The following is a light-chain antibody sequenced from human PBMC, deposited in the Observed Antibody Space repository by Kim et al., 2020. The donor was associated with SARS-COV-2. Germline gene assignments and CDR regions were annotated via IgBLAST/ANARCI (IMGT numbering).Light chain of an antibody. CDR2: DVS. Sequence: YDYVSWYQQLPGKAPNLMIYDVSERPSGVSYRFSGSKSGNTASLTISRLRAEDEADYYCSSYTSSSTWVFGGGTKVTVL. CDR1: YDY. CDR3: SSYTSSSTWV. V-gene: IGLV2-14*03. J-gene: IGLJ3*02.